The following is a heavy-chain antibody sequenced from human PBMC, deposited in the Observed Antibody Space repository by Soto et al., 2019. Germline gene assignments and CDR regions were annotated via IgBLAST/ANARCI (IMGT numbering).Heavy chain of an antibody. D-gene: IGHD1-26*01. CDR1: GGSISSSNW. CDR2: IYYSGST. Sequence: PSETLSLTCAVSGGSISSSNWWSWVRQSPGKGLEWIGNIYYSGSTYFNPSLKSRVTISVDRSKNQFSLKLSSVTAADTAVYYCARPRGSHHYYYYYGMDVWGQGTTVTVSS. CDR3: ARPRGSHHYYYYYGMDV. V-gene: IGHV4-4*02. J-gene: IGHJ6*02.